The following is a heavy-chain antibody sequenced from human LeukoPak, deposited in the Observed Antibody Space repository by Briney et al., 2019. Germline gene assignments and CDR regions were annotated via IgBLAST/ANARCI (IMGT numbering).Heavy chain of an antibody. J-gene: IGHJ4*02. CDR2: ISSSSNTI. CDR3: AKLKLDIVVLPADY. V-gene: IGHV3-48*01. Sequence: GGSLRLSCAVSGFSFSTYSMSWVRQAPGKGLEWISYISSSSNTIYYAYSAKGRFIISRDNAKKSLYLQMNSLRAEDTALYYCAKLKLDIVVLPADYWGQGTLVTVSS. CDR1: GFSFSTYS. D-gene: IGHD2-2*03.